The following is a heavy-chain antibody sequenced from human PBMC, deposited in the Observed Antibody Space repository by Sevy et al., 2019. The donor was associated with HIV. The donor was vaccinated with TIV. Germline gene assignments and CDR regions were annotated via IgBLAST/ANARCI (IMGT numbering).Heavy chain of an antibody. CDR2: IYHSGST. V-gene: IGHV4-38-2*01. CDR3: ARHFSPSEGYCTNGVCPRALWYFDL. Sequence: SETLSLTCAVSGYSISSGYYWGWIRQPPGKGLEWIGSIYHSGSTYYNPSLKSRVTISVDTSKNQFSLKLSSVTAADTAVYYCARHFSPSEGYCTNGVCPRALWYFDLWGRGTLVTVSS. D-gene: IGHD2-8*01. CDR1: GYSISSGYY. J-gene: IGHJ2*01.